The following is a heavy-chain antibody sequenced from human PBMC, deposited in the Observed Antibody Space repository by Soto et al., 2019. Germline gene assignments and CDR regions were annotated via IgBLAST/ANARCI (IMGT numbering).Heavy chain of an antibody. D-gene: IGHD3-10*01. V-gene: IGHV3-23*01. CDR3: ARDAISMVRGTNNWFDP. CDR2: ISGGGIST. J-gene: IGHJ5*02. CDR1: GFTFSIYA. Sequence: EVQLLESGGGLVQPGGSLTLPCAASGFTFSIYAMSWVHKAPGKGLEWVSAISGGGISTYYADSVRGRLTISRDNSKNTLYLRMNRLRAEDTAVYYCARDAISMVRGTNNWFDPWGQGTLVTVSS.